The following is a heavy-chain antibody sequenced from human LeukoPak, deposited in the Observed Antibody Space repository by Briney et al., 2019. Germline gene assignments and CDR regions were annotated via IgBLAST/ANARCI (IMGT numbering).Heavy chain of an antibody. J-gene: IGHJ4*02. CDR2: IGPTGSDR. CDR1: GLTFSTSG. Sequence: GGSLRLSGTASGLTFSTSGFNGVRQAPGKGLEWVASIGPTGSDRYHADSIKGRFTISRDNPNNFLYLKMNSLRAEDTAVYYCATETNGRHYDYWGQGTLLTVSS. V-gene: IGHV3-21*06. CDR3: ATETNGRHYDY. D-gene: IGHD1-14*01.